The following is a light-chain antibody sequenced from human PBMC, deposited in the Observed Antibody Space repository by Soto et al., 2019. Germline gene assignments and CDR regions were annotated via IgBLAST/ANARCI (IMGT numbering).Light chain of an antibody. Sequence: QSVLTQPPSVSAAPGQKVTISCSGSNSNIANNYVSWYQHLPGTAPRLLIYDDHKRPSGIPDRFSGPKSGTSATLGITALQTGDEADYFCGTWDRNLRSYVFAPGTKVTVL. CDR3: GTWDRNLRSYV. V-gene: IGLV1-51*01. CDR1: NSNIANNY. CDR2: DDH. J-gene: IGLJ1*01.